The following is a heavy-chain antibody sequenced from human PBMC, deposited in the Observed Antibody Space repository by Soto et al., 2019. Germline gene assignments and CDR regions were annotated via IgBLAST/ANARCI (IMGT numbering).Heavy chain of an antibody. J-gene: IGHJ6*02. V-gene: IGHV3-72*01. Sequence: VQLVESGGGLVQPGGSLRLSCAASGFTFSDHYMDWVRQAPGKGLEWVGRTRDKANSYTTEYAASVKGRFTISRDDSQNSLSLQMHSLQIEDTAVYHCARGSSRFHDPSYYYALDVWGQGTTVTVSS. CDR3: ARGSSRFHDPSYYYALDV. D-gene: IGHD6-13*01. CDR1: GFTFSDHY. CDR2: TRDKANSYTT.